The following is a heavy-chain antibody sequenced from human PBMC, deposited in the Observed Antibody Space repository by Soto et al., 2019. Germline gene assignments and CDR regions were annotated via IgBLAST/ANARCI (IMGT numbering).Heavy chain of an antibody. Sequence: EASVKVSCKASGYIFNNYVLHWVRQAPGQRLEWVGWINAGNGYTKYSQKFQGRVTITRDTSATTVYMVLYSLRSEDAAMYYCERVPETTVLTHYFDYWGQGIPVTVYS. J-gene: IGHJ4*02. V-gene: IGHV1-3*01. CDR2: INAGNGYT. CDR1: GYIFNNYV. CDR3: ERVPETTVLTHYFDY. D-gene: IGHD4-4*01.